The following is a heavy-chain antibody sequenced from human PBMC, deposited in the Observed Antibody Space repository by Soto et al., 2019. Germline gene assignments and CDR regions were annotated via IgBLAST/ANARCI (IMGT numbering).Heavy chain of an antibody. CDR2: ISYDGSNK. J-gene: IGHJ4*02. Sequence: QVQLVESGGGVVQPGRSLRLSCAASGFTFSSYGMHWVRQAPGKGLEWVAVISYDGSNKYYADSVKGRFTISRDNSKNTLYLQMSSLRAEDTAVYYCAKDIVYYDSSGYVLDYWGQGTLVTVSS. CDR1: GFTFSSYG. V-gene: IGHV3-30*18. D-gene: IGHD3-22*01. CDR3: AKDIVYYDSSGYVLDY.